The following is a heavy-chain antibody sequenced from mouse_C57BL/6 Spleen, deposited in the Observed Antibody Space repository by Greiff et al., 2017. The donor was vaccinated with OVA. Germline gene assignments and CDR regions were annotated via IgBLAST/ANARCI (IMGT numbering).Heavy chain of an antibody. D-gene: IGHD1-1*01. J-gene: IGHJ2*01. V-gene: IGHV1-82*01. CDR3: GITTVVAHLDY. CDR1: GYAFSSSW. Sequence: VQLVESGPELVKPGASVKISCKASGYAFSSSWMNWVKQRPGKGLEWIGRIYPGDGDTNYNGKFKGKATLTADKSSSTAYMHRSSLTSEDSAVYIYGITTVVAHLDYWGQGTTLTVSS. CDR2: IYPGDGDT.